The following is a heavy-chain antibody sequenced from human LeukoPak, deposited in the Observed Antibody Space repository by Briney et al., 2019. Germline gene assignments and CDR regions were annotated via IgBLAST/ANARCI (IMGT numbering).Heavy chain of an antibody. CDR2: INHSGCT. Sequence: PSETLSLTCAVYGGSFSGYYWSWIRQPPGKGLEWIGKINHSGCTNYNPSLKSRVTISVDTSKNQFSLKLSSVTAADTAVYYCARGYSSSWFANYFDYWGQGTLVTVSS. J-gene: IGHJ4*02. V-gene: IGHV4-34*01. CDR3: ARGYSSSWFANYFDY. D-gene: IGHD6-13*01. CDR1: GGSFSGYY.